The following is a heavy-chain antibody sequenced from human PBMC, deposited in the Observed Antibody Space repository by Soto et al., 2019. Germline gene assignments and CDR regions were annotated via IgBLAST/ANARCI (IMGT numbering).Heavy chain of an antibody. CDR2: ISYDGSNK. CDR1: GFIFSKYG. J-gene: IGHJ6*02. Sequence: QVQLVESGGGVVQPGRSLRLSCAASGFIFSKYGMHWVRQAPGKGLEWVAVISYDGSNKYYAESVKGRFIISRDKSENTLYLQMNILRGEETALDYCAKELGSGKPYYYYAMDVWGQGTTVTVSS. V-gene: IGHV3-30*18. D-gene: IGHD3-10*01. CDR3: AKELGSGKPYYYYAMDV.